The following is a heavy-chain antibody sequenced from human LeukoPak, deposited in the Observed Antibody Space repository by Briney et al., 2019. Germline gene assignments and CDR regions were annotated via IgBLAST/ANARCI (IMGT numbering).Heavy chain of an antibody. V-gene: IGHV1-69*01. D-gene: IGHD3-22*01. CDR1: GGTFSSYA. CDR2: IIPIFGTA. Sequence: SVKVSCKASGGTFSSYAISWARQAPGQGLEWMGGIIPIFGTANYAQKFQGRVTITADESTSTAYMELSSLRSEDTAVYYCARGYDSSADYFDYWGQGTLVTVSS. J-gene: IGHJ4*02. CDR3: ARGYDSSADYFDY.